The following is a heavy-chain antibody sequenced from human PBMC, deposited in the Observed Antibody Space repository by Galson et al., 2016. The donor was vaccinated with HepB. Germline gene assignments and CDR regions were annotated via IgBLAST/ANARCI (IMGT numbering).Heavy chain of an antibody. J-gene: IGHJ4*02. D-gene: IGHD5-12*01. CDR3: ATSGGYGDFDY. V-gene: IGHV5-51*01. CDR1: GYTFITKW. Sequence: QSGAEVKKSGESLQISCKASGYTFITKWIGWVRQMPGKGLEWMGIIYPGDSETRYSPSFQGQVTFSADKSISTAYLQWSSLKASDTAMYYCATSGGYGDFDYWGQGTLVIVSS. CDR2: IYPGDSET.